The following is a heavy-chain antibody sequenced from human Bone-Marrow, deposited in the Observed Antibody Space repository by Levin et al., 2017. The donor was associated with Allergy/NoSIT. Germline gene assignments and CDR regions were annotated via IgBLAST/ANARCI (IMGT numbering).Heavy chain of an antibody. V-gene: IGHV1-2*02. CDR1: GYTFIAYH. D-gene: IGHD3-10*01. J-gene: IGHJ4*02. Sequence: ASVKVSCKTSGYTFIAYHVHWVRQAPGQGLEWMGWINPDSGDTNYAQKFQGRVTLIRDTSISTVYMELSRLTSDDTAVYYCVRDSEDYYFDYWGQGTLVTVSS. CDR3: VRDSEDYYFDY. CDR2: INPDSGDT.